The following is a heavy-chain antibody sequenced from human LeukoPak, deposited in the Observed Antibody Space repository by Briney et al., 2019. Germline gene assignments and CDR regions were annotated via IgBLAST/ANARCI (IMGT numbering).Heavy chain of an antibody. CDR3: ARDHSPSSGYNYLDY. CDR1: GYTFTGYY. D-gene: IGHD3-22*01. CDR2: ISAYNGDT. Sequence: ASVKVSCKASGYTFTGYYMHWVRQAPGQGLEWMGWISAYNGDTDYAQKLQGRVTMTTDTSSSTAYMELRNLISDDTAVYYCARDHSPSSGYNYLDYWGQGTLVTVSS. J-gene: IGHJ4*02. V-gene: IGHV1-18*04.